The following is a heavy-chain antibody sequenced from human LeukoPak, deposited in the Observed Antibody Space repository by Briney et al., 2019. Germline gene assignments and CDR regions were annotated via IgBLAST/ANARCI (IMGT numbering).Heavy chain of an antibody. Sequence: SVKVSCKASGGTFSSYAISWVRQAPGQGLEWMGGIIPIFGTANYAQKFQGRVTITADESTSTAYMELSSLRSEDTAVYHCARDRGSSSSRPAKPQYYGMDVWGQGTTVTVSS. CDR2: IIPIFGTA. CDR1: GGTFSSYA. V-gene: IGHV1-69*13. CDR3: ARDRGSSSSRPAKPQYYGMDV. D-gene: IGHD6-6*01. J-gene: IGHJ6*02.